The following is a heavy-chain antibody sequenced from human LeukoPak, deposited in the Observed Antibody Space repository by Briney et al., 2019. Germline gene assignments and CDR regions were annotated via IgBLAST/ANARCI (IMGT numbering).Heavy chain of an antibody. CDR3: ARSSHVYYYYYYMDV. J-gene: IGHJ6*03. CDR1: GGSISSYY. CDR2: IYYSGST. Sequence: SETLSLTCTVSGGSISSYYWSWIRQPPGKGLEWIGYIYYSGSTNYNPSLKSRVTISVDTSKNQFSLKLTSVTAADTAVYYCARSSHVYYYYYYMDVWGKGTTVTVSS. V-gene: IGHV4-59*08.